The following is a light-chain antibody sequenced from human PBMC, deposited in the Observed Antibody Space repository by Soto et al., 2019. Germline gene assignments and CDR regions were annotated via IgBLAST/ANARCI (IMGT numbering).Light chain of an antibody. V-gene: IGKV3-15*01. CDR3: QYYNICPSEVT. J-gene: IGKJ3*01. Sequence: EKVMTKSPATLSVSPGERATLSSRASQSVGRNLAWYPQKPGQTPRLLIYGESTRAAGVPVRFSGSGSGTDFNLTISSLQSEDFAVYYCQYYNICPSEVTFGPGTKADIK. CDR1: QSVGRN. CDR2: GES.